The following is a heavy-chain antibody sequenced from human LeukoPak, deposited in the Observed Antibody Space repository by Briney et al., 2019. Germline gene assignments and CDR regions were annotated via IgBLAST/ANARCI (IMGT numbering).Heavy chain of an antibody. V-gene: IGHV4-34*01. CDR1: GGSFSGYY. CDR2: INHSGST. D-gene: IGHD2-15*01. J-gene: IGHJ3*02. Sequence: SETLSLTCAVYGGSFSGYYWSWIRQPPGKGLEWIGEINHSGSTNYNPSLKSRVTISVDTSKNQFSLKLSSVTAADTAVYYCARGQGYCSGGSCYLDAFDIWGQGTMVTVSS. CDR3: ARGQGYCSGGSCYLDAFDI.